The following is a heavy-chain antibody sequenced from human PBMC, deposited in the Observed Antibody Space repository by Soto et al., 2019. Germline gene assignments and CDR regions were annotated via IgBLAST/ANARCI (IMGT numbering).Heavy chain of an antibody. CDR3: ARRALSCDADC. V-gene: IGHV3-49*03. J-gene: IGHJ1*01. CDR2: IRSKAYGGTT. CDR1: GFTFGDYA. Sequence: GGSLRLSCTASGFTFGDYAMSWFRQAPGKGLEWVGFIRSKAYGGTTEYAASVKGRFTISRDNTKNIVYLQMNSLSADDSAVYYCARRALSCDADCWGQGTRVTVSS. D-gene: IGHD2-21*02.